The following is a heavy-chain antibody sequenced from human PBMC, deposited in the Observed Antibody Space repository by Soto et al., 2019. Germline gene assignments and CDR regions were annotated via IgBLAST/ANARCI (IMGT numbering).Heavy chain of an antibody. CDR1: GFTFSSYA. CDR3: AELGAPLYGDYYYYYGMDV. Sequence: GGSLRLSCAASGFTFSSYAMSWVRQAPGKGLEWVSAISGSGGSTYYADSVKGRFTISRDNSKNTLYLQMNSLRAEDTAVYYCAELGAPLYGDYYYYYGMDVWGQGTTVTVSS. J-gene: IGHJ6*02. V-gene: IGHV3-23*01. D-gene: IGHD4-17*01. CDR2: ISGSGGST.